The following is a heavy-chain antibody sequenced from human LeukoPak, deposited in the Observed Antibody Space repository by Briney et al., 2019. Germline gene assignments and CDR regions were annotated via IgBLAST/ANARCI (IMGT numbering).Heavy chain of an antibody. CDR3: ARVGTTVTTSLGY. V-gene: IGHV1-2*02. CDR2: INPNSGGT. J-gene: IGHJ4*02. Sequence: ASVKVSCKASGYTFTGYYIHWVRQAPGQGLEWMGWINPNSGGTNYAQKFQGRVTMTRDTSISTAYMELSRLRSDDTAVYYCARVGTTVTTSLGYWGQGTLVTVSS. CDR1: GYTFTGYY. D-gene: IGHD4-17*01.